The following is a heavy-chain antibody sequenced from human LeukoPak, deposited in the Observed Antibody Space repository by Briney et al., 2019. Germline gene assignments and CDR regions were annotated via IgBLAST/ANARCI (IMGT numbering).Heavy chain of an antibody. J-gene: IGHJ4*01. CDR2: IYIDGNT. CDR3: ARDFYVGSKSYYIGY. D-gene: IGHD3-10*01. Sequence: PGGSLRLSCASSGFTVSSNYMSWVRQAPGKGLEWVSVIYIDGNTYYADSVKGRFTISRDNSKNTLYLQMNSLRAEDTAVYYCARDFYVGSKSYYIGYWGHGTLVTVSS. CDR1: GFTVSSNY. V-gene: IGHV3-66*01.